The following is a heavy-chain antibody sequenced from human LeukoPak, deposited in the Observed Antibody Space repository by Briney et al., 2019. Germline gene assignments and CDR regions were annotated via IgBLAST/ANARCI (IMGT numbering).Heavy chain of an antibody. V-gene: IGHV3-21*01. D-gene: IGHD2-2*01. CDR2: ISSDGGYI. CDR3: ARGNAPLPFDY. Sequence: GGSLRLSCAGSGFTFSTCSIHWVRQAPGKGLEWVSSISSDGGYIYYADSVKGRFTISRDNAKNSVYLQMKSLRAEDTAVYYCARGNAPLPFDYWGQGTLVTVSS. J-gene: IGHJ4*02. CDR1: GFTFSTCS.